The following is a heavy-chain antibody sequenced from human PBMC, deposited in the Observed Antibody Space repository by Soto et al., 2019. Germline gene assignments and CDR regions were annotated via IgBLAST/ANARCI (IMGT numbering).Heavy chain of an antibody. CDR2: ISGSGGST. J-gene: IGHJ4*02. V-gene: IGHV3-23*01. D-gene: IGHD2-15*01. CDR3: AKSRDIVVVVALNRVVSEYYFDY. Sequence: GGSLRLSCAASGFTFSSYAMSWVRQAPGKGLEWVSAISGSGGSTYYADSVKGRFTISRDNSKNTLYLQMNSLRAEDTAVYYCAKSRDIVVVVALNRVVSEYYFDYWGQGTLVTVSS. CDR1: GFTFSSYA.